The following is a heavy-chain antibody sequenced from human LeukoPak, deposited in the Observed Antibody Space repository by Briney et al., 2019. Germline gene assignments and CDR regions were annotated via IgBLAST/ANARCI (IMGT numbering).Heavy chain of an antibody. Sequence: GGSLRLSCAASGFTFSSYGMHWVRQAPGKGLEWVAVIWYDGSNKYYADSVKGRFTISRDNSKNTLYLQMNSLRAEDTAVYYCARDLISYYDYVWGSYRYTPLDYWGQGTLVIVSS. CDR1: GFTFSSYG. D-gene: IGHD3-16*02. CDR2: IWYDGSNK. J-gene: IGHJ4*02. V-gene: IGHV3-33*01. CDR3: ARDLISYYDYVWGSYRYTPLDY.